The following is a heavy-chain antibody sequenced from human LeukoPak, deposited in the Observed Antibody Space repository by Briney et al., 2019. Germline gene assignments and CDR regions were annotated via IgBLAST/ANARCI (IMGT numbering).Heavy chain of an antibody. CDR3: AKGSYYDSSGSFYFDY. Sequence: GGSLRLSCAASGFTFSSYAMSWVRQAPGKGLEWVSSISNSGGRTFYTDSVKGRFTISRDNSKITLYVQVNSLGTEDTAAYYCAKGSYYDSSGSFYFDYWGQGTLVTVSS. CDR1: GFTFSSYA. D-gene: IGHD3-22*01. J-gene: IGHJ4*02. CDR2: ISNSGGRT. V-gene: IGHV3-23*01.